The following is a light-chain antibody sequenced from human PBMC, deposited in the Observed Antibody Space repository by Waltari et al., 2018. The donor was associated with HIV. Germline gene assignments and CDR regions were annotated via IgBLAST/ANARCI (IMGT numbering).Light chain of an antibody. Sequence: EIVLTQSPGTLSLSPGERATLSCRASQSVSSTYLAWYQQKSGQAPRLLISGASTRATGIPDRFSGSGSGTDFTLTISRLEPEDFALYYWQQFGNSPRTFGQGTKVEIK. V-gene: IGKV3-20*01. CDR2: GAS. CDR1: QSVSSTY. CDR3: QQFGNSPRT. J-gene: IGKJ2*01.